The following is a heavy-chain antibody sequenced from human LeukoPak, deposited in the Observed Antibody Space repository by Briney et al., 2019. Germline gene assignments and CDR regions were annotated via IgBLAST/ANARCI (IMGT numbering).Heavy chain of an antibody. D-gene: IGHD3-22*01. J-gene: IGHJ4*02. Sequence: PGRSLRLSCAASGFTFSSYAMHWVRQAPGKGLEWVAVISYDGSNKYYADSVKGRFTISSDNSKNTLYLQMNSLRAEDTAVYYCARDPGGYYGHFDYWGQGTLVTVSS. CDR1: GFTFSSYA. CDR3: ARDPGGYYGHFDY. V-gene: IGHV3-30-3*01. CDR2: ISYDGSNK.